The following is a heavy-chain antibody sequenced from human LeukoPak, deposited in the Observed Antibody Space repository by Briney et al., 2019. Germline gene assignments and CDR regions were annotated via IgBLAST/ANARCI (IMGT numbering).Heavy chain of an antibody. CDR1: GYTFTSYG. D-gene: IGHD3-22*01. CDR2: ISAYNGNT. V-gene: IGHV1-18*01. J-gene: IGHJ4*02. CDR3: ARDYYDSSGCDY. Sequence: ASVKVSCKASGYTFTSYGISWVRQAPGQGLEWMGWISAYNGNTSYAQKLQGRVTMTTDTSTSTAYTELRSLRSDDTAVYYCARDYYDSSGCDYWGQGTLVTVSS.